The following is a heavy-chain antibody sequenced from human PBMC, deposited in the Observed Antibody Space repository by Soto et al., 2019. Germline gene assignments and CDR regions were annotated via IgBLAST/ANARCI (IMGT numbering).Heavy chain of an antibody. J-gene: IGHJ5*02. Sequence: QVQLVESGGGVVQPGRSLRLSCAASGFTFSSYGMHWVRQAPGKGLEWVAVIWYDGSNKYYADSVKGRFTISRDNSKNTLYLQMNSLRAEDTAVYYCARSRIAAAGSWFDPWGQGTLVTVSS. CDR3: ARSRIAAAGSWFDP. V-gene: IGHV3-33*01. D-gene: IGHD6-13*01. CDR1: GFTFSSYG. CDR2: IWYDGSNK.